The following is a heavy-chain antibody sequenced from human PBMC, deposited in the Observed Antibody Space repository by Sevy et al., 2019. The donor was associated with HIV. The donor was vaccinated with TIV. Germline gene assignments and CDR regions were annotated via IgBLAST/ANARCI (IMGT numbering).Heavy chain of an antibody. CDR2: ISSSSSYI. V-gene: IGHV3-21*01. CDR1: GFIFSSYS. J-gene: IGHJ3*02. D-gene: IGHD3-10*01. Sequence: GGSLRLSCAASGFIFSSYSMNWVRQAPGKGLEWVSSISSSSSYIYYADSVKGRFTISRDNAKNSLYLQMNSLRAEDTAVYYCARDQGKELWFGVNAFDIWGQGSMVTVSS. CDR3: ARDQGKELWFGVNAFDI.